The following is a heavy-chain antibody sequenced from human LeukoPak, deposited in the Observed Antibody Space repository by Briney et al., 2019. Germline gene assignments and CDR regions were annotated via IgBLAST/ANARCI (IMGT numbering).Heavy chain of an antibody. V-gene: IGHV3-11*04. Sequence: GGSLRLSCAASGFNFSDYDMIWIRQAPGKGLEWISYISKSGDMLHYADSVKGRFTISRDNAKNSLYLQMNSLRAEDTAVYYCARYSSGWPSFDYWGQGTLVTVSS. CDR1: GFNFSDYD. CDR3: ARYSSGWPSFDY. CDR2: ISKSGDML. D-gene: IGHD6-19*01. J-gene: IGHJ4*02.